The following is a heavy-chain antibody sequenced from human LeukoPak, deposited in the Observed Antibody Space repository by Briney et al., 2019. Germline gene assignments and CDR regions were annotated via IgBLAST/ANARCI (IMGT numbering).Heavy chain of an antibody. CDR2: ISSSDHTT. Sequence: PGGSLRLSCAASGFTFRSYAMNWVRQAPGKGLEWVSAISSSDHTTYYADSVKGRFTISRDNSKNTLYLQMNSLRAEDTAAYYCAKGIQWELPLEYWGQGTLVTVSS. D-gene: IGHD1-26*01. CDR3: AKGIQWELPLEY. J-gene: IGHJ4*02. CDR1: GFTFRSYA. V-gene: IGHV3-23*01.